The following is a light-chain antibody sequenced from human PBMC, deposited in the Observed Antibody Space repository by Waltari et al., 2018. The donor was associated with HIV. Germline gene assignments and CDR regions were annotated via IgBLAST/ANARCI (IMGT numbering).Light chain of an antibody. J-gene: IGKJ4*01. CDR1: QSLSSNF. Sequence: EIVLTQSPGTLSLSPGERATLPCRASQSLSSNFLAWYQQKPGQAPRLLIYGASNRATGIPDRFSGSGSGTDFSLTISRLEPEDFAVYYCQQYGNSPLTFGGGTKVEIK. CDR3: QQYGNSPLT. V-gene: IGKV3-20*01. CDR2: GAS.